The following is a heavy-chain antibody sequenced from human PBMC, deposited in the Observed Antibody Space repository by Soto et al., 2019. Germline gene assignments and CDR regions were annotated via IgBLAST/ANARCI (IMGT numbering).Heavy chain of an antibody. D-gene: IGHD5-18*01. Sequence: EEQLLESGGGLVQPGGSLRLSCETSGFTFSSFAMSWVRQAPGKGLEWVSSISGSGGATYYADSVRGRSTISRANSNNTLFLQMGGLTADDAAVYYCAQCRALGTGFGYGNYYGMDVWGHGTTVTVSS. CDR2: ISGSGGAT. CDR3: AQCRALGTGFGYGNYYGMDV. V-gene: IGHV3-23*01. J-gene: IGHJ6*02. CDR1: GFTFSSFA.